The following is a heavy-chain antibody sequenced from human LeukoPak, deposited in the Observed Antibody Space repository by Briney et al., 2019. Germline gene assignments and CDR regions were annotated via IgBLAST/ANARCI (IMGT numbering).Heavy chain of an antibody. J-gene: IGHJ6*03. CDR1: GFTFSSYG. CDR3: AKDPGKIAADPFYMDV. V-gene: IGHV3-30*02. Sequence: GGSLRLSCAASGFTFSSYGMHWVRQAPGKGLEWVAFIRYDGSNKYYADSVKGRFTISRDNSKNTLYLQMNSLRAEDTAVYYCAKDPGKIAADPFYMDVWGKGTTVTVSS. D-gene: IGHD6-13*01. CDR2: IRYDGSNK.